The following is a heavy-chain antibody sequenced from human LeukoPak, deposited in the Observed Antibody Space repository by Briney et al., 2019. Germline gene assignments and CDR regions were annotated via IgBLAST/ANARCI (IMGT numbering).Heavy chain of an antibody. J-gene: IGHJ4*02. CDR1: GGTFSSYA. V-gene: IGHV1-69*05. CDR3: ARDRDDSSGYYYAVDFDY. D-gene: IGHD3-22*01. Sequence: ASVKVSCKASGGTFSSYAISWVRQAPGQGLEWMGGIIPIFGTANYAQKFQGRVTMTRDTSTSTVYMELSSLRSEDTAVYYCARDRDDSSGYYYAVDFDYWGQGTLVTVSS. CDR2: IIPIFGTA.